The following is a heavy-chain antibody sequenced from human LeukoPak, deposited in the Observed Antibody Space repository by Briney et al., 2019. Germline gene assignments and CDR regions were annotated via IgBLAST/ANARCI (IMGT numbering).Heavy chain of an antibody. D-gene: IGHD3-3*01. CDR1: GFTFSSYA. CDR3: AARRGYYHYMDV. J-gene: IGHJ6*03. CDR2: ISNTGSNT. Sequence: PGGSLRLSCATSGFTFSSYAVAWVRQAPGKGLEWASSISNTGSNTYYADSVKGRFTISRDNSRNTLSLQMNSLTAEDTAVYYCAARRGYYHYMDVWGKGTTVTVSS. V-gene: IGHV3-23*01.